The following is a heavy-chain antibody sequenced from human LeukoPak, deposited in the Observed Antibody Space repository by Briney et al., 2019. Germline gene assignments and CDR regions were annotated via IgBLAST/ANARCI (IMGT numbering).Heavy chain of an antibody. CDR1: GFTFSNYW. D-gene: IGHD3-22*01. V-gene: IGHV3-74*01. J-gene: IGHJ4*02. CDR3: ARMQTYHYDSSGYCIDY. CDR2: VNSDGTST. Sequence: GGSLRLSCAASGFTFSNYWMHWVRQAPGKGLVWVSRVNSDGTSTTYADSVKGRFTISRDNAKKTLYLQMNSLSTEDTAVYYCARMQTYHYDSSGYCIDYWGQGTLVTVSS.